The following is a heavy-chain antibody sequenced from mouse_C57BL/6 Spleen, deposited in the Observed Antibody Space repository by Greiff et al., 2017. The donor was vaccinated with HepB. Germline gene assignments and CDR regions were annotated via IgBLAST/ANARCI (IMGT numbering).Heavy chain of an antibody. CDR3: ATATSYGSSPFAY. CDR2: IYPGSGST. CDR1: GYTFTSYW. V-gene: IGHV1-55*01. D-gene: IGHD1-1*01. Sequence: QVHVKQPGAELVKPGASVKMSCKASGYTFTSYWITWVKQRPGQGLEWIGDIYPGSGSTNYNEKFKSKATLTVDTSSSTAYMQLSSLTSEDSAVYYCATATSYGSSPFAYWGQGTLVTVSA. J-gene: IGHJ3*01.